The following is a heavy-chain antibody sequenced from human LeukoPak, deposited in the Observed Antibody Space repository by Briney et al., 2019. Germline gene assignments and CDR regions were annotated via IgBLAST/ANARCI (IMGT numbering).Heavy chain of an antibody. CDR1: GGTFSSYT. Sequence: SVKVSCKASGGTFSSYTISWVRQAPGQGLELMGRIIPILGIANYAQKFQGRVTITADKSTSTAYMELSSLRSADTAVYYCARDPGDGYNLDYWGQGTLVTVSS. V-gene: IGHV1-69*04. J-gene: IGHJ4*02. CDR3: ARDPGDGYNLDY. D-gene: IGHD5-24*01. CDR2: IIPILGIA.